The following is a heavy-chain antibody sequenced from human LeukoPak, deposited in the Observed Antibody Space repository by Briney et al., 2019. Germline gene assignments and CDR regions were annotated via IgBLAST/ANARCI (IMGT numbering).Heavy chain of an antibody. V-gene: IGHV3-23*01. CDR3: AKAVTVTTHYYGMDV. D-gene: IGHD4-11*01. J-gene: IGHJ6*02. CDR2: ISGGGGST. CDR1: GFTFSSYA. Sequence: GSLRLSCAASGFTFSSYALSWVRQAPGKGLEWVSAISGGGGSTYYADSVKGRFTISRDNSKNTLYLQMNSLRAEDTAVYYCAKAVTVTTHYYGMDVWGQGTTVTVSS.